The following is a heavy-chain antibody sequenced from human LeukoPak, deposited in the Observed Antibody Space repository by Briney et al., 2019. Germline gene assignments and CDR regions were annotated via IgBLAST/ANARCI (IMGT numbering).Heavy chain of an antibody. CDR1: GGSFSSYY. Sequence: SETLSLTCTVSGGSFSSYYCSWIRQPPGKGLEWIGYIYYSGSTNYNPSLKSRVTISVDTSKNQFSLKLSSVTAADTAVYYCARMITMVRGLGWFDPWGQGTLVTVSS. CDR3: ARMITMVRGLGWFDP. CDR2: IYYSGST. J-gene: IGHJ5*02. V-gene: IGHV4-59*01. D-gene: IGHD3-10*01.